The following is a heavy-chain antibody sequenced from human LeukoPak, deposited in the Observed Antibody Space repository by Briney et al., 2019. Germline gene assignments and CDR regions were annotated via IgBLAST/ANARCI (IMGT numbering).Heavy chain of an antibody. Sequence: GESLKISRKGSGYSFTSYWIGWLRQMPGKGLEWMGIIYPGDSDTRYSPSFQGQVTISADKSISTAYLQWRSLKASDTAIYYCARRGYSYGFDYWGQGTLVTVSS. CDR3: ARRGYSYGFDY. D-gene: IGHD5-18*01. CDR1: GYSFTSYW. J-gene: IGHJ4*02. V-gene: IGHV5-51*01. CDR2: IYPGDSDT.